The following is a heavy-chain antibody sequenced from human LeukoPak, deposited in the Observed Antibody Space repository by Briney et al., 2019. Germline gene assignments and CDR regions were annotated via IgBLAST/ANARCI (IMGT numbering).Heavy chain of an antibody. CDR2: IIPILGIA. D-gene: IGHD6-6*01. Sequence: SVKVSCTASGGTFSSYAISWVRQAPGQGLEWMGRIIPILGIANYAQKFQGRVTITADKSTSTAYMELSSLRSEDTAVYYCARVQIAARPNWFDPWGQGTLVTVSS. CDR3: ARVQIAARPNWFDP. CDR1: GGTFSSYA. J-gene: IGHJ5*02. V-gene: IGHV1-69*04.